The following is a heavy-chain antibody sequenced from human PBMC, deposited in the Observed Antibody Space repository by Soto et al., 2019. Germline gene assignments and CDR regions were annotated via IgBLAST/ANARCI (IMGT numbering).Heavy chain of an antibody. D-gene: IGHD4-17*01. J-gene: IGHJ4*02. V-gene: IGHV4-59*12. CDR1: GGSISSYY. Sequence: SETLSLTCTVSGGSISSYYWSWIRQPPGKGLEWIGYIYYSGSTNYNPSLKSRVTISVDTSKNQFSLKLSSVTDDTALYYCTTAATTVTTIDYWGQGTLVTVSS. CDR2: IYYSGST. CDR3: TTAATTVTTIDY.